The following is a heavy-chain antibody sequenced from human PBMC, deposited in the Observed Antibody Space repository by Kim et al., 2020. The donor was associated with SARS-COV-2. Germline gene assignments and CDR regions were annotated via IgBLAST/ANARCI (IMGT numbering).Heavy chain of an antibody. V-gene: IGHV3-48*02. CDR1: GFTFSSYS. CDR2: ISSSSSTI. D-gene: IGHD6-13*01. J-gene: IGHJ6*02. Sequence: GGSLRLSCAASGFTFSSYSMNWVRQAPGKGLEWVSYISSSSSTIYYADSVKGRFTISRDNAKNSLYLQMNSLRDEDTAVYYCARDNLQQLYYYYGMDVWGQGTTVTVSS. CDR3: ARDNLQQLYYYYGMDV.